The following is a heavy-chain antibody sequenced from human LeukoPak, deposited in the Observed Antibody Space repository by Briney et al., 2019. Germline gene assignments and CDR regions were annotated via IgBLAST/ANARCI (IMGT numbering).Heavy chain of an antibody. CDR2: LTASGAT. J-gene: IGHJ6*04. D-gene: IGHD4-17*01. CDR1: GYTFTDYY. V-gene: IGHV1-46*01. Sequence: ASVKISCKASGYTFTDYYIHWMRQAPGQGLQWMGMLTASGATDYAQDFRDRVTMTTDMSTTTVYVNLSGLTSEDTAVYYCARSSTTDGDFVLDVWGMGTTVTVSS. CDR3: ARSSTTDGDFVLDV.